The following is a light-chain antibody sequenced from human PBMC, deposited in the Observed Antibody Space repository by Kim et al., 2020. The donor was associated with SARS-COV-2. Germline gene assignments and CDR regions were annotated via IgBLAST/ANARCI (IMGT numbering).Light chain of an antibody. CDR1: SGSIASNY. J-gene: IGLJ3*02. V-gene: IGLV6-57*03. Sequence: NFMLTQPHSVSESPGKTVTISCTRSSGSIASNYVQWYQRRPGSAPTAVIYEDNQRPSGVPDRFSGSIDSSSNSASLTISGLKTEDEADYYCQSYDSSLWVFGGGTQLTVL. CDR3: QSYDSSLWV. CDR2: EDN.